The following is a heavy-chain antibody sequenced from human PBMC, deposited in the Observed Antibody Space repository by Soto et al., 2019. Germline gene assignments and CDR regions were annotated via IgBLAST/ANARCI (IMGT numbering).Heavy chain of an antibody. CDR3: ARGRVDTLHSSGFYEY. V-gene: IGHV4-34*01. D-gene: IGHD3-22*01. J-gene: IGHJ4*02. Sequence: SETLSLTGAVYGGPFSAYDCSWIRQPPWKGLEWIGEINHSGGTSYNPSLKSRVTISVDTSKSQFSLKLTSVTAADRAMYYCARGRVDTLHSSGFYEYSGQGNSVTVSS. CDR1: GGPFSAYD. CDR2: INHSGGT.